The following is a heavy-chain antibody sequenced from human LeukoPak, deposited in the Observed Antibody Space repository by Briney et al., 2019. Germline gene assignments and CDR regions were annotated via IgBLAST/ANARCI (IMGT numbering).Heavy chain of an antibody. V-gene: IGHV4-59*08. D-gene: IGHD3-16*01. CDR3: ASDDYGVFDAFDV. CDR1: GGSISSHY. J-gene: IGHJ3*01. Sequence: SETLSLTCTVSGGSISSHYWSWLRQPPGKGLEGIGYIYNSGSTNYNPPLKSRVTISLDTSKNQFSLHLTSVTAADTAVYFCASDDYGVFDAFDVWGQGTVVTVSS. CDR2: IYNSGST.